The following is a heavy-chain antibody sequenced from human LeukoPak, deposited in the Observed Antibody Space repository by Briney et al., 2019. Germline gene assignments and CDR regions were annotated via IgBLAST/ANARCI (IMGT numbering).Heavy chain of an antibody. Sequence: QAWGSLRLSCAASGFSFRSYALHWVRQAPGKGLEWVGVISYDGSDIYYADSVKRRFTLSKDNSQDTYTLYLQLNSLRAEDTALYFCAGDSSPFPLDSGGYPFDPWGQGTLVTVSS. D-gene: IGHD3-22*01. CDR1: GFSFRSYA. CDR3: AGDSSPFPLDSGGYPFDP. J-gene: IGHJ5*02. V-gene: IGHV3-30*01. CDR2: ISYDGSDI.